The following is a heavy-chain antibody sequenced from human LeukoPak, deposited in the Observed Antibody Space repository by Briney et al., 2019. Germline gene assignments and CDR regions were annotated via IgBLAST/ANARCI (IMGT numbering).Heavy chain of an antibody. J-gene: IGHJ5*02. D-gene: IGHD3-22*01. CDR3: ARDLVVITSEHWFDP. Sequence: PSETLSLTCTVSGGSISSYYWSWIRQPAGKGLEWIGRIYTSGSTNYNPSLKSRVTMSVDTSKNQFSLKLGSVTAADTAVYYCARDLVVITSEHWFDPWGQGTLVTVSS. V-gene: IGHV4-4*07. CDR2: IYTSGST. CDR1: GGSISSYY.